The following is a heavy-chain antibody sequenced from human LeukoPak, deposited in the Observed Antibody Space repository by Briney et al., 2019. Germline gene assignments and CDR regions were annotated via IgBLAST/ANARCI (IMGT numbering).Heavy chain of an antibody. CDR2: ISAYNGNT. V-gene: IGHV1-18*01. J-gene: IGHJ4*02. D-gene: IGHD6-13*01. Sequence: RASVTVSCKASGYTFTSYGISWVRQAPGQGLEWMGWISAYNGNTNYAQKLQGRVTMTTDTSTSTAYMELRSLRSDDTAAYYCARGVAAAGTLPFDYWGQGTLVTVSS. CDR3: ARGVAAAGTLPFDY. CDR1: GYTFTSYG.